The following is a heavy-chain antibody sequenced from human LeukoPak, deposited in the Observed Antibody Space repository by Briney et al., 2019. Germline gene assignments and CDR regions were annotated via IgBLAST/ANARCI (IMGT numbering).Heavy chain of an antibody. CDR2: ISYDGSNK. J-gene: IGHJ4*02. Sequence: PGRSLRLSCAASGFTFSSYGMHWVRQAPGRGLEWVAVISYDGSNKYYADSVKGRFTISRDNSKNTLYLQMNSLRAEDTAVYYCAKDYNWFDYWGQGTLVTVSS. V-gene: IGHV3-30*18. D-gene: IGHD1-20*01. CDR3: AKDYNWFDY. CDR1: GFTFSSYG.